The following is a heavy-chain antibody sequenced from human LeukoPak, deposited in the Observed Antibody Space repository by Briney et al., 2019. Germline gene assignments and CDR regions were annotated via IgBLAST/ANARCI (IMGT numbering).Heavy chain of an antibody. V-gene: IGHV1-18*01. J-gene: IGHJ5*02. D-gene: IGHD6-19*01. CDR3: ARVNFGSGWINWFDP. Sequence: ASVKVSCKASGYTFTSYGISWVRQAPGQGLERMGWISAYNGNTNYAQKLQGRVTMTTDTSTSTAYMELRSLRSDDTAVYYCARVNFGSGWINWFDPWGQGTLVTVSS. CDR1: GYTFTSYG. CDR2: ISAYNGNT.